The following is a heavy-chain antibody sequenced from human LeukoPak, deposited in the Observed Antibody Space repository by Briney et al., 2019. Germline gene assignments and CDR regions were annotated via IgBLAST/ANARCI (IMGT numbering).Heavy chain of an antibody. CDR2: ISDTSRNI. Sequence: GGSLRLSCTASGFTFSTSTMTWVRQAPGKGLEFVSSISDTSRNIHNADSLEGRFIISRDNAKNSLYLQMNSLRAEDTAVYYCVRGDRRDYWGQGTLVTVSS. CDR3: VRGDRRDY. J-gene: IGHJ4*02. CDR1: GFTFSTST. D-gene: IGHD2-15*01. V-gene: IGHV3-21*01.